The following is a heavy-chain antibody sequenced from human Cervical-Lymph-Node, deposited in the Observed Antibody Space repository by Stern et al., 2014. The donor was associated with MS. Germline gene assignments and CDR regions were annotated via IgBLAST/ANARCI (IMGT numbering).Heavy chain of an antibody. CDR1: GGSLSSYY. Sequence: VHLVDSGPGLVKPSETLSLTCTVSGGSLSSYYWTWIRQPPGKGLEWVGHMYFSGRSNYNPSLKSRVTISVDMSKNQFSLRLSSVTAADTAVYYCARAPYDFTNWYGLDVWGQGTTVTVSS. D-gene: IGHD1-1*01. V-gene: IGHV4-59*01. J-gene: IGHJ6*02. CDR3: ARAPYDFTNWYGLDV. CDR2: MYFSGRS.